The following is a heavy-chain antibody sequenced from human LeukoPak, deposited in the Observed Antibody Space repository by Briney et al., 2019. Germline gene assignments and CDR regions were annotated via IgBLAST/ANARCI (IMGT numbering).Heavy chain of an antibody. CDR3: ARASYSYDINGWVPFDY. J-gene: IGHJ4*02. CDR2: ISSSGST. D-gene: IGHD3-22*01. Sequence: SETLSLTCTVSGDSISSGDYYWSWIRQPAGKGLEWIGRISSSGSTNYNPSLKSRVTISGDTSKNQFSLRLSSVTAADTAVYYCARASYSYDINGWVPFDYWGQGTLVTVSS. V-gene: IGHV4-61*02. CDR1: GDSISSGDYY.